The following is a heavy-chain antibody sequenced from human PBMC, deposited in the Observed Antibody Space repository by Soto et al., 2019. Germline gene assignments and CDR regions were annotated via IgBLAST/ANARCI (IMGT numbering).Heavy chain of an antibody. Sequence: QVQLQESGPGLVKPSQTLSLTCTVSGDSFSSGDYYWSWIRQPPGKGLEWIGDIYYSGSTYYNPSLTRRVTTSVDTSKTQFSLKLSSGTAADTAVYFCPRLPTVDHEAFEIWGQGTMVTVSS. D-gene: IGHD2-21*01. CDR3: PRLPTVDHEAFEI. CDR1: GDSFSSGDYY. J-gene: IGHJ3*02. V-gene: IGHV4-30-4*01. CDR2: IYYSGST.